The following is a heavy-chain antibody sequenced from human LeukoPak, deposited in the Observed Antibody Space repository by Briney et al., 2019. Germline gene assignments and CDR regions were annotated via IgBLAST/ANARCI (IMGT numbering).Heavy chain of an antibody. CDR1: GGTFSSYT. D-gene: IGHD2-15*01. V-gene: IGHV1-69*02. CDR3: ARVEYCSGGSCLDY. CDR2: IIPILGIA. J-gene: IGHJ4*02. Sequence: SVKVSCKASGGTFSSYTISWVRQAPGQGREWMGRIIPILGIANYAQKFQGRVTITADKSTSTAYMELSSLRSEDTAVYYCARVEYCSGGSCLDYWGQGTLVTVSS.